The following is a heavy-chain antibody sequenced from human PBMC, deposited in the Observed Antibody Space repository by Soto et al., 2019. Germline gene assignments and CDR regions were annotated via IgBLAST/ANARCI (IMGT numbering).Heavy chain of an antibody. CDR3: ARDARGLAAGSPSISCHGLDV. CDR1: GYSFSSHG. J-gene: IGHJ6*01. CDR2: ISGYNGHT. V-gene: IGHV1-18*01. D-gene: IGHD6-13*01. Sequence: QGQLVQSGAEVKKPGASVKVSCKASGYSFSSHGIGWVRQAPGQGLEWVGWISGYNGHTNYIQRLQGRVTMTTDTPTSTAYMEWRGLRSDDTGVYYWARDARGLAAGSPSISCHGLDVWGQGTTVTVSS.